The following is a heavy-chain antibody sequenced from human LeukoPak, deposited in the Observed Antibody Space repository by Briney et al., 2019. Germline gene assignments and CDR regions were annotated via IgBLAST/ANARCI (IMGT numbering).Heavy chain of an antibody. CDR1: GDSISSRNYY. Sequence: PSETLSLTCTVSGDSISSRNYYWGWIRQPPGKRLEWIGSMDYSGSTHYNPSLKSRVTISGDTSKNQFSLKLNSVTAADTAVNYCASHIAVVGYSWYFDLWGRGTLVTVSS. V-gene: IGHV4-39*01. J-gene: IGHJ2*01. CDR3: ASHIAVVGYSWYFDL. D-gene: IGHD6-19*01. CDR2: MDYSGST.